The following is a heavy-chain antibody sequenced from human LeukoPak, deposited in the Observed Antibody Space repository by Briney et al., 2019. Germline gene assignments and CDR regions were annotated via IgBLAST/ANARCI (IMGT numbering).Heavy chain of an antibody. V-gene: IGHV1-2*06. Sequence: ASVKVSCKASGYTFTGYHIHWVRQAPGQGLEWMGRTNPYSGDTNFAQKFQGRVTMTRDTSITTAYMDLSSLTPDDTAVYYCARVARASGSSLYYFDYWGQGTLVTVSS. CDR2: TNPYSGDT. D-gene: IGHD6-19*01. J-gene: IGHJ4*02. CDR1: GYTFTGYH. CDR3: ARVARASGSSLYYFDY.